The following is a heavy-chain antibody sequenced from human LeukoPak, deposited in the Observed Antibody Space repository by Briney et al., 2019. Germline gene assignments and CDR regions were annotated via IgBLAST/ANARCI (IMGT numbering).Heavy chain of an antibody. V-gene: IGHV1-2*02. J-gene: IGHJ4*02. CDR2: INLNSGGT. CDR1: GYTFTGYY. Sequence: ASVKVSCKASGYTFTGYYMHWVRQAPGQGLEWMGWINLNSGGTNYAQKFQGRVTMTRDTSISTAYMELSRLRSDDTAVYYCARRPDYDFWSGYYRTDYFDYWGQGTLVTVSS. CDR3: ARRPDYDFWSGYYRTDYFDY. D-gene: IGHD3-3*01.